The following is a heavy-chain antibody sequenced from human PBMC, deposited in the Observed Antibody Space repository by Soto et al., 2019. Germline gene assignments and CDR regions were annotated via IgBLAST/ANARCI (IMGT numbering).Heavy chain of an antibody. D-gene: IGHD2-2*01. Sequence: LRLSCAASGFTFSTYAMTWVRQAPGKGLEWVSGISGSGDNTYYADSVKGRFTISRDNSKNTLFLQMNSLRAEDTAVYYCATRRDASYYYYGMDVWGQGTTVTVSS. CDR2: ISGSGDNT. CDR3: ATRRDASYYYYGMDV. V-gene: IGHV3-23*01. J-gene: IGHJ6*02. CDR1: GFTFSTYA.